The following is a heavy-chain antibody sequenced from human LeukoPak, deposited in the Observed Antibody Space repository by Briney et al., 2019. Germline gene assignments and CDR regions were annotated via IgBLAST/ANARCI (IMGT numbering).Heavy chain of an antibody. D-gene: IGHD3-10*01. J-gene: IGHJ4*02. CDR2: FIPISGTA. CDR3: ARGLVVRGVTYYFDY. V-gene: IGHV1-69*05. Sequence: SVKVSCKASGGTFSSYAINWVRQAPGQGLEWMGGFIPISGTANYAQEFQGRVTITTDESTSTAYMELSSLRSEDTAVYYCARGLVVRGVTYYFDYWGQGTLVTVSS. CDR1: GGTFSSYA.